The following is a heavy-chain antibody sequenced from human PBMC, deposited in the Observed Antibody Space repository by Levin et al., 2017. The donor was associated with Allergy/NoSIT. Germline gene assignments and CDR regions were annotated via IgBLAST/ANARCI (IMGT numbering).Heavy chain of an antibody. CDR2: ISGSGGST. J-gene: IGHJ6*02. Sequence: SCAASGFTFSSYAMSWVRQAPGKGLEWVSAISGSGGSTYYADSVKGRFTISRDNSKNTLYLQMNSLRAEDTAVYYCAKCMVRVYYYYGMDVWGQGTTVTVSS. CDR1: GFTFSSYA. D-gene: IGHD3-10*01. V-gene: IGHV3-23*01. CDR3: AKCMVRVYYYYGMDV.